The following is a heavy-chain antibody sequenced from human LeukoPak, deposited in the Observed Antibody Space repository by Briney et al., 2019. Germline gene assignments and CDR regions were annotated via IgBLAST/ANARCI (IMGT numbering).Heavy chain of an antibody. CDR2: ISAYNGNT. V-gene: IGHV1-18*01. CDR3: ARVRGYSYGHFDY. CDR1: VYTFPSYC. D-gene: IGHD5-18*01. Sequence: VKVSCMACVYTFPSYCIIWLRQAPGPALEGMGWISAYNGNTNYAQKLQGRVTMTTDTSTTTAYIELRSLRSDDKAVDYCARVRGYSYGHFDYWGQGTLVTVSS. J-gene: IGHJ4*02.